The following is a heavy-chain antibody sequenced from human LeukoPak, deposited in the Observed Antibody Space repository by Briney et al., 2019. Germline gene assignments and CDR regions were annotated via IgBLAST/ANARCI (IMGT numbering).Heavy chain of an antibody. CDR3: ARDGGSSSNGAYYMDV. Sequence: GGSLGLSCAASGFTFSVYSMNWVRQAPGKGLEWVSSISSSSRHMYYADSVKGRFTISRDNARNSLYLQMSGLRVDDTAVYYCARDGGSSSNGAYYMDVWGKGTTVTVSS. CDR1: GFTFSVYS. D-gene: IGHD2-15*01. CDR2: ISSSSRHM. J-gene: IGHJ6*03. V-gene: IGHV3-21*01.